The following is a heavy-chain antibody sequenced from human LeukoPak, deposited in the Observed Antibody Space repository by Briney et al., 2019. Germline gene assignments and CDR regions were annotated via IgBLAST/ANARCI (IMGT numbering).Heavy chain of an antibody. CDR3: ARRAGAYSHPYDY. J-gene: IGHJ4*02. Sequence: GGSLRLSCTVSGFTVSSNSMSWVRQAPGKGLEWVSFIYSDNTHYSDSVKGRFTISRDNSKNTLYFQMNSLRAEDTAVYYCARRAGAYSHPYDYWGQGTLVTVSS. V-gene: IGHV3-53*01. D-gene: IGHD4/OR15-4a*01. CDR2: IYSDNT. CDR1: GFTVSSNS.